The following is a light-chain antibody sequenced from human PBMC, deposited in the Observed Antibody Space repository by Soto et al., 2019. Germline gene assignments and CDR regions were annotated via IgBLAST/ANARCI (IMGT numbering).Light chain of an antibody. CDR3: QQRTDRPPWT. J-gene: IGKJ1*01. V-gene: IGKV3-11*01. CDR1: QSIGLA. Sequence: EIVLTQAPATLSLSPGERATLSCRAGQSIGLAIAWYQHKPGQAPRLLIFDASQRATGIPARFRGSGSGTDFTLSISSLEPEDFAVYYCQQRTDRPPWTFGQGTKVESK. CDR2: DAS.